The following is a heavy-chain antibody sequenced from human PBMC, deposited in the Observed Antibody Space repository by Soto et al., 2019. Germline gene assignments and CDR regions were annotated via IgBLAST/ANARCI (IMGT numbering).Heavy chain of an antibody. CDR2: IRSDGSNK. J-gene: IGHJ6*02. Sequence: PGGSLRLSCVASGFTFSYYGMHWVRQAPGKGLEWVALIRSDGSNKYYADSVKGRFTISRDNSKNTLNLQMNSLRAEETAVYYCARDLSIYGYYYGMDVWGRGTTVTVSS. V-gene: IGHV3-33*01. D-gene: IGHD6-6*01. CDR3: ARDLSIYGYYYGMDV. CDR1: GFTFSYYG.